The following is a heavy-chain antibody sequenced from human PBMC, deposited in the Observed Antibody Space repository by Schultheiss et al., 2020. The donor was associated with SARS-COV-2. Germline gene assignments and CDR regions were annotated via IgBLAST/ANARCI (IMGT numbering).Heavy chain of an antibody. V-gene: IGHV4-61*02. D-gene: IGHD2-2*01. CDR2: IYTSGST. Sequence: SETLSLTCAVSGYSITNGDYWSWIRQPAGKGLEWIGRIYTSGSTNYNPSLKSRVTISVDTSKNQFSLKLSSVTAADTAVYYCARDFRCSSTSCSDYWGQGTLVTVSS. CDR1: GYSITNGDY. J-gene: IGHJ4*02. CDR3: ARDFRCSSTSCSDY.